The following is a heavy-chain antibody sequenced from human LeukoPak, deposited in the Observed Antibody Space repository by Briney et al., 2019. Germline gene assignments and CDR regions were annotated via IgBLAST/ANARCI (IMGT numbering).Heavy chain of an antibody. V-gene: IGHV3-30-3*01. J-gene: IGHJ4*02. Sequence: PGGSLRLSCAASGFTFSSYAMHWVRQAPGKGLEWVAVISYDGSNKYYADSVKGRFTISRDNSKNTLYLQMNSLRAEDTAVYYCAKDGPYYFDYWGQGTLVTVSS. CDR1: GFTFSSYA. CDR3: AKDGPYYFDY. CDR2: ISYDGSNK.